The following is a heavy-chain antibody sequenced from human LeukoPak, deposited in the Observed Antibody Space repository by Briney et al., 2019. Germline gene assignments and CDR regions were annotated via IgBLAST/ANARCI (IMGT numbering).Heavy chain of an antibody. CDR1: GYIFSIYA. CDR2: INTNTVNP. CDR3: ARDYTVAVGTTSYFHH. Sequence: ASVKVSCKASGYIFSIYAMIWVRQAPGQGLELIGWINTNTVNPTYAQGLTGWFVFSLDTLVSTAYLQISSLKAEDTAVYYCARDYTVAVGTTSYFHHWGQGTLVTVSS. D-gene: IGHD1-7*01. J-gene: IGHJ1*01. V-gene: IGHV7-4-1*02.